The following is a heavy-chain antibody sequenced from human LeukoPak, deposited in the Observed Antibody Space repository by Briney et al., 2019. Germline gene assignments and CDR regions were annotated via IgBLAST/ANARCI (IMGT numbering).Heavy chain of an antibody. Sequence: SVKVSCKAAGGTFSSYTITWVRQATGQRLEWMGGIMPLFNTPNYAQQFQGRVTMTTDESTSTAYLELSSLRFGDTAMYYCARVDRSHFYLDVWGKGTTVTVSS. J-gene: IGHJ6*03. V-gene: IGHV1-69*05. CDR2: IMPLFNTP. CDR1: GGTFSSYT. CDR3: ARVDRSHFYLDV.